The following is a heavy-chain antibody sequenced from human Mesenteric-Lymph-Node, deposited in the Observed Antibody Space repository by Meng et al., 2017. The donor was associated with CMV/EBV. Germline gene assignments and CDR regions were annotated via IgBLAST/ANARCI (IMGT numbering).Heavy chain of an antibody. D-gene: IGHD1-1*01. CDR2: TYGDGNT. J-gene: IGHJ4*02. Sequence: GESLKISCAPSGFTVSSNYMSWVRQAPGKGLEWVSITYGDGNTYYADSVKGRFTIPRDNAKNTLYLQMKSLRVEDTAVYYCARAPLVRSAQLEDWGQGTLVTVSS. CDR3: ARAPLVRSAQLED. CDR1: GFTVSSNY. V-gene: IGHV3-66*01.